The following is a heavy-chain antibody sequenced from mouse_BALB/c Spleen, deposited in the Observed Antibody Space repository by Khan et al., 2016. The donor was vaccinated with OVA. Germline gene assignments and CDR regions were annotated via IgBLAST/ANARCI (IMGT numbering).Heavy chain of an antibody. CDR2: INTYTGEP. CDR1: GYPFTKNG. J-gene: IGHJ4*01. V-gene: IGHV9-3-1*01. CDR3: ARVGYSGTMDY. Sequence: QIQLVQSGPELKNPGETVRISCKASGYPFTKNGMNWVKQTPGKGLKWMGWINTYTGEPAYADDLKGRFAFSLETSASTAYLQISNLKNEDTATYFCARVGYSGTMDYWGQGTSVTVSS. D-gene: IGHD2-3*01.